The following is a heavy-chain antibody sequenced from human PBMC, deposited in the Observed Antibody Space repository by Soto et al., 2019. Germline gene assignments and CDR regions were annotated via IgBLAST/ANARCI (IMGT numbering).Heavy chain of an antibody. J-gene: IGHJ5*02. V-gene: IGHV1-2*04. CDR3: ARETRPSYYGSGSPTWFDP. Sequence: ASVKVSCKASGYTFTGYYMHWVRQAPGQGLEWMGWINPNSGGTNYAQKFQGWVTMTRDTSISTAYMELSRLRSDDTAVYYCARETRPSYYGSGSPTWFDPWGQGTLVTVSS. CDR2: INPNSGGT. D-gene: IGHD3-10*01. CDR1: GYTFTGYY.